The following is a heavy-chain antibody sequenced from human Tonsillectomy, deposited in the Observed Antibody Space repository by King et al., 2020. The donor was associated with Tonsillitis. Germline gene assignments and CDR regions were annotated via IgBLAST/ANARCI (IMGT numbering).Heavy chain of an antibody. V-gene: IGHV4-4*07. D-gene: IGHD6-6*01. Sequence: QLQESGPGLVKPSETLSLTCTVSGGSISSYYWSWIRQPAGKGLEWMWRIYSSGSTSYNPSFKSRVTMSVDTSKNQFSLKLSSVTAADPAVYYCARSIAGIVRGWGQGTLVTVSS. CDR2: IYSSGST. CDR1: GGSISSYY. J-gene: IGHJ4*02. CDR3: ARSIAGIVRG.